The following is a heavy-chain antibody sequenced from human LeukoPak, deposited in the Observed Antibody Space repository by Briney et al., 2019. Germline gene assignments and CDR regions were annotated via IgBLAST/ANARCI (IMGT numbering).Heavy chain of an antibody. CDR1: GFTFTKYW. D-gene: IGHD6-19*01. CDR3: ARVPGYSSGIDY. Sequence: GGSLRLSCAASGFTFTKYWMTWVRQAPGKGLEWVGNIKQDGSDKNYMDSVKGRFTISRDNTKNSVYLQMSSLRAEDTAVYYCARVPGYSSGIDYWGQGTLVTVSS. J-gene: IGHJ4*02. V-gene: IGHV3-7*01. CDR2: IKQDGSDK.